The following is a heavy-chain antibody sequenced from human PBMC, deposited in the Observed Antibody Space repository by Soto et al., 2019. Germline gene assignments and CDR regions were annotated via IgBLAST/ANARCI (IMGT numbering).Heavy chain of an antibody. CDR3: ASWRSYSGSYCFDY. CDR2: VVPMYDSV. CDR1: GGRLNLAT. D-gene: IGHD1-26*01. J-gene: IGHJ4*02. Sequence: GAPVTGSCKASGGRLNLATVDWGRQAPGRGLEWVGQVVPMYDSVNYAENFQGRVTITADKSTKTAYMELTSLRSEDTALYFCASWRSYSGSYCFDYWGQRTLVTVSS. V-gene: IGHV1-69*06.